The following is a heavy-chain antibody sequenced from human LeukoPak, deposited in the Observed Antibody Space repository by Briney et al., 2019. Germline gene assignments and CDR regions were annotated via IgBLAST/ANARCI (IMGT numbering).Heavy chain of an antibody. CDR3: ARDSRYSYYMDV. D-gene: IGHD2-15*01. J-gene: IGHJ6*03. V-gene: IGHV4-59*01. Sequence: PSETLSLTCTVSGGSISSYYWSWIRQPPGKGLEWIGYIYYSGSTNYNPSLKSRVTISVDTSKNQFSLKLSSVTAADTAVYYCARDSRYSYYMDVWGKGTTVTVSS. CDR1: GGSISSYY. CDR2: IYYSGST.